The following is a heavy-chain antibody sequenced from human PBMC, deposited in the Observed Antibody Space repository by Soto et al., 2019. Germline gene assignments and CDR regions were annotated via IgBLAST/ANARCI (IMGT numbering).Heavy chain of an antibody. V-gene: IGHV1-8*01. D-gene: IGHD1-1*01. CDR2: MSPNSGAT. CDR1: GYIFTSYD. CDR3: ARGVDAGVDV. Sequence: QVQLVQSGAEVTKPGASVKVSCKASGYIFTSYDINWVRQATEQGLEWMGWMSPNSGATGYAQKFQGRVTMTRDTSISTAYMELSNLRSEDTAIYYCARGVDAGVDVWGQGTTVTVSS. J-gene: IGHJ6*02.